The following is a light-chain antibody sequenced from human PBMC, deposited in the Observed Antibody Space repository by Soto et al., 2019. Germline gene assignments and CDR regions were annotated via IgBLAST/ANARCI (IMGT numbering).Light chain of an antibody. Sequence: DIQMTQSPSSLSVSVGDRFTITCRASQSISSYLNWYQQKPGKAPKLLIYAASSLQSGVPSRFSGSGSGTDFTLTISSLQPEDFATYYCQQSYISWTFGQGTKVDIK. CDR1: QSISSY. V-gene: IGKV1-39*01. J-gene: IGKJ1*01. CDR3: QQSYISWT. CDR2: AAS.